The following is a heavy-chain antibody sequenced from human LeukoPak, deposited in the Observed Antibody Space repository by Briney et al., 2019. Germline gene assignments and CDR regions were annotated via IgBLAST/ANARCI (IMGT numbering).Heavy chain of an antibody. J-gene: IGHJ4*02. D-gene: IGHD1-26*01. V-gene: IGHV3-30*18. Sequence: GRSLRLSCAASGFTFSSYGMHWVRQAPGKGLEWVAVISYDGTNKYYADSVRGRFTISRDNSKNTLYLQMNSLRAEDTAVYYCAKGLDSRRELAPFDYWDQGTLVTVSS. CDR1: GFTFSSYG. CDR3: AKGLDSRRELAPFDY. CDR2: ISYDGTNK.